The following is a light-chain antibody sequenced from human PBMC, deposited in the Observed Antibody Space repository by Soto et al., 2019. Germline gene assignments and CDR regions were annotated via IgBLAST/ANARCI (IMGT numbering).Light chain of an antibody. CDR1: SSDVGGYNY. V-gene: IGLV2-14*01. Sequence: QSVLTQPASVSGSPGQSITISCTGTSSDVGGYNYVSWYQQPPGKAPKLMIFEVSNRPSGVSIRFSGSKSGNTASLTISGLQAEDEADYYCSSYTSSSTLVFGIGTKLTVL. CDR3: SSYTSSSTLV. CDR2: EVS. J-gene: IGLJ1*01.